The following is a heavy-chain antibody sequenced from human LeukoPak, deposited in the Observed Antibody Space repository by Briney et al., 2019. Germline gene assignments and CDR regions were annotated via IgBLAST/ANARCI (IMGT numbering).Heavy chain of an antibody. J-gene: IGHJ4*02. CDR1: GSTFSSYA. CDR3: ARVADGYTTYYFDY. CDR2: ISYDGSNK. Sequence: GGSLRLSCAASGSTFSSYAVHWVRQAPGKGLEWVAVISYDGSNKYYADSVKGRFTISRDNSKNTLYLQMNSLRAEDTAVYYCARVADGYTTYYFDYWGQGTLVTVSS. D-gene: IGHD5-24*01. V-gene: IGHV3-30-3*01.